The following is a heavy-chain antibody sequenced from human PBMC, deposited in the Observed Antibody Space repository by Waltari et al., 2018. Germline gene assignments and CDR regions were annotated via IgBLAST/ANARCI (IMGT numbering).Heavy chain of an antibody. J-gene: IGHJ5*02. CDR1: EFSVSNSY. CDR3: ARDNLGFCRGGSCYGFFDP. V-gene: IGHV3-53*01. Sequence: EVHLVESGGGLIQPGGSLRLSCSVSEFSVSNSYMSWFRQAPGKGLGGVSSIYRFGSTYYAGSVEGRLTVSMDASMNTLHLQMNSLRTEDTAVYYCARDNLGFCRGGSCYGFFDPWGQGTLVIVSS. CDR2: IYRFGST. D-gene: IGHD2-15*01.